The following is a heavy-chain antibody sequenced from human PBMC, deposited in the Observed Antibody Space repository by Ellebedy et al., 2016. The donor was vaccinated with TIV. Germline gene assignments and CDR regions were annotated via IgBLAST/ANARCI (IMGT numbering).Heavy chain of an antibody. J-gene: IGHJ5*02. V-gene: IGHV3-48*03. Sequence: GESLKIYCAVSGVTFSSYEMNWVRQAPGKGLEWVSYISGSASVTAYADSVKGRFTISRDNARTSLYLQMNSLRVDDTAMYYCARSYGARTSGPWGQGTLVTVSS. CDR1: GVTFSSYE. CDR2: ISGSASVT. CDR3: ARSYGARTSGP. D-gene: IGHD3-16*01.